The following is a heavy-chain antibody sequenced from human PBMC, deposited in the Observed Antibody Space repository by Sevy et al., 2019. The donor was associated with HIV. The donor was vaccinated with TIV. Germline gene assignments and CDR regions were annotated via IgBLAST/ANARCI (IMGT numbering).Heavy chain of an antibody. J-gene: IGHJ6*03. CDR3: ARDSFHYYDSSGYYLSYYYYYMDV. CDR1: GFTFSSYW. CDR2: IKQDGSEK. D-gene: IGHD3-22*01. Sequence: GGSRRLSCAASGFTFSSYWMSWVRQAPGKGLEWVANIKQDGSEKYYVDSVKGRFTISRDNAKNSLYLQMNSLRAEDTAVYYCARDSFHYYDSSGYYLSYYYYYMDVWGKGTTVTVSS. V-gene: IGHV3-7*03.